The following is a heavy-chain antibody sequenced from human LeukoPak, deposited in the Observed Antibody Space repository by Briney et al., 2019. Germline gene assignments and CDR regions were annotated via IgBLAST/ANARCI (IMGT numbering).Heavy chain of an antibody. CDR1: GFTFSSYA. J-gene: IGHJ4*02. D-gene: IGHD6-6*01. CDR3: AKGVSEYSSSSLDY. V-gene: IGHV3-23*01. CDR2: FSGIGGST. Sequence: GGSLRLSCAASGFTFSSYAMSWVRQAPGKGLEWVSTFSGIGGSTYYADSVEGRFTISRDNFRNTLYLQMNSLRAEDTAVYYCAKGVSEYSSSSLDYWGQGTLVTVSS.